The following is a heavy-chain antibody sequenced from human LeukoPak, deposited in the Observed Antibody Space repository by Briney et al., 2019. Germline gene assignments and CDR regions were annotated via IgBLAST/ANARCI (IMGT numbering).Heavy chain of an antibody. CDR3: ARGGVGATTYVWFDP. CDR1: GYTFTNYY. J-gene: IGHJ5*02. D-gene: IGHD1-26*01. V-gene: IGHV1-46*01. Sequence: ASVKVPCKAFGYTFTNYYMHWVRQAPGQGLEWMGLINPSGQWTSYAQKFQGRVTMTRDMSTSTVYVELSSLRSEDTAVYYCARGGVGATTYVWFDPWGQGTLVTVSS. CDR2: INPSGQWT.